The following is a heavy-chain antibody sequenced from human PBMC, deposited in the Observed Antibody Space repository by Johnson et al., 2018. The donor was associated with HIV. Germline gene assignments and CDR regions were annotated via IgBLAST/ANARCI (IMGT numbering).Heavy chain of an antibody. CDR3: ARARAGAFDI. CDR2: ISGSGIST. V-gene: IGHV3-23*04. J-gene: IGHJ3*02. CDR1: GFTFTSYV. D-gene: IGHD6-19*01. Sequence: VQLVESGGGLVQPGGSLRVSCAASGFTFTSYVMSWVRQAPGQGLEWVSAISGSGISTYYTDSVKGRFTISRDNSKNTLYLQMNTLRVDDTAVFYCARARAGAFDIWGQGTMVTVSS.